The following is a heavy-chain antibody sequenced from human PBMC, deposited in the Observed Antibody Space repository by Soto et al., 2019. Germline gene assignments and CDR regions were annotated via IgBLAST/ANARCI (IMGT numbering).Heavy chain of an antibody. V-gene: IGHV3-9*01. CDR1: GFTFDDYA. J-gene: IGHJ6*03. CDR2: ISWNSGSI. CDR3: AKAGGRGYSGYEGYYYYYMDV. D-gene: IGHD5-12*01. Sequence: GGSLRLSCAASGFTFDDYAMHWVRQAPGKGLEWVSGISWNSGSIGYADSVKGRFTISRDNAKNSLYLQMNSLRAEDTALYYCAKAGGRGYSGYEGYYYYYMDVWGKGTTVTVSS.